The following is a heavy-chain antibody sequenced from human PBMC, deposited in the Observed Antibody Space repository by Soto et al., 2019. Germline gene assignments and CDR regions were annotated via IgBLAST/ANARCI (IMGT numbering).Heavy chain of an antibody. CDR3: ARRDYYDSSGFYYFDY. D-gene: IGHD3-22*01. J-gene: IGHJ4*02. CDR1: GGSISSGGYY. Sequence: PSETLSLTSTVSGGSISSGGYYWNWIRQHPGKGLEWIGYIYYSGSTYYNPSLKSRVTISVDTSKNQFSLKLSSVTAADTAVYYCARRDYYDSSGFYYFDYWGQRTLVTVSS. CDR2: IYYSGST. V-gene: IGHV4-31*03.